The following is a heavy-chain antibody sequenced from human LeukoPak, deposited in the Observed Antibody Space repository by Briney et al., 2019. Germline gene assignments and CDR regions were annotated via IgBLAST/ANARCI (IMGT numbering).Heavy chain of an antibody. D-gene: IGHD5-18*01. V-gene: IGHV4-59*01. CDR3: ARGYGRYFDY. Sequence: PSETLSLTCTVSGGSISSYYWSWIRQPPGKGLEWIGHIYYSGSTTYNPSLKSRVTISVDTSKNQFSLKLSSVTAADTAVYYCARGYGRYFDYWGQGTLVTVSS. CDR2: IYYSGST. CDR1: GGSISSYY. J-gene: IGHJ4*02.